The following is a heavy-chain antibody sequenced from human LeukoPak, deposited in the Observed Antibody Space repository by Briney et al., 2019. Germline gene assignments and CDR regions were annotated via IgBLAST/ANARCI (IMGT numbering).Heavy chain of an antibody. CDR3: ARGGNSGPKGRPSHSWYFDL. V-gene: IGHV4-34*01. CDR1: GGSFSGYY. Sequence: PSETLSLTCAVYGGSFSGYYWSWIRQPPGKGLEWIGEINHSGSTNYNPSLKSRVTISIDTSKKQFSLKLSSVTAADTAVYYCARGGNSGPKGRPSHSWYFDLWGRGTPVTVSS. CDR2: INHSGST. J-gene: IGHJ2*01. D-gene: IGHD6-13*01.